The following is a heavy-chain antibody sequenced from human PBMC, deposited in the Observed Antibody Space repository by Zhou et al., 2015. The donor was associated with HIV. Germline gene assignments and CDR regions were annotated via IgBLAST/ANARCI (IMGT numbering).Heavy chain of an antibody. J-gene: IGHJ4*02. CDR2: ISAFNGNT. D-gene: IGHD6-19*01. CDR3: AREKRIAVAAGFDY. CDR1: GYTFPNYG. Sequence: QVQLVQSGAEVKKPGASVKVSCKASGYTFPNYGITWVRQAPGQGLEWMGWISAFNGNTNYAQKLQGRVTMTRDTSTSTVYMELSSLRSEDTAVYYCAREKRIAVAAGFDYWGQGTLVTVSS. V-gene: IGHV1-18*01.